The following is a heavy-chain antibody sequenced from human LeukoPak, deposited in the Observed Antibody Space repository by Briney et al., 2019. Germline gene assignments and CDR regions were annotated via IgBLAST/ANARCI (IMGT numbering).Heavy chain of an antibody. CDR3: ARDRLVYAPDAFDI. J-gene: IGHJ3*02. D-gene: IGHD2-8*01. V-gene: IGHV3-11*01. CDR2: ISSSGSTI. CDR1: GFTFSSSS. Sequence: GGSLRLSCAASGFTFSSSSISWVRQAPGKGLEWVSYISSSGSTIYYADSVKGRFTISRDNAKNSLYLQMYSLRAGDTAVYYCARDRLVYAPDAFDIWGQGTMVTVSS.